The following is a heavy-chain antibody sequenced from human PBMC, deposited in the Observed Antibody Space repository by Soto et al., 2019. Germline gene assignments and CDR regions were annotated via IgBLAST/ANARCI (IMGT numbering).Heavy chain of an antibody. CDR1: GYTFTSYA. Sequence: QVQLVQSGAEVRKPGASVKVSCKASGYTFTSYAISWVRQAPGQGPEWMGWISAYNGNTNYAQKLQCRVTMPTDTATSTAYMELRSLRSDDTAVYYCARDLAAGTCDYWGQGTLVTVSS. CDR2: ISAYNGNT. J-gene: IGHJ4*02. D-gene: IGHD6-13*01. V-gene: IGHV1-18*01. CDR3: ARDLAAGTCDY.